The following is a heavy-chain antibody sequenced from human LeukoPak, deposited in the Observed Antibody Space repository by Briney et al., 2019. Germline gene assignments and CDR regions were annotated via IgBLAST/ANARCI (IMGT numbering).Heavy chain of an antibody. V-gene: IGHV3-23*01. CDR3: ASSTRSAIVGATSGQRGDY. D-gene: IGHD1-26*01. CDR1: GFTFSSYA. CDR2: ISGSGGGT. J-gene: IGHJ4*02. Sequence: PGGSLRLSCAASGFTFSSYAMSWVRQAPGKGLEWVSAISGSGGGTYYADSVKGRFTISRDNSKNTLYLQMNSLRAEDTAVYYCASSTRSAIVGATSGQRGDYWGQGTLVTVSS.